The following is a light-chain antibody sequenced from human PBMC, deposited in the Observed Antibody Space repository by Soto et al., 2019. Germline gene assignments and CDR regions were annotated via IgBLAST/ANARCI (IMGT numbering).Light chain of an antibody. CDR2: TAS. V-gene: IGKV1-39*01. CDR1: QSINSY. Sequence: DIQMTQSPSSLSASVGDRVTITCRASQSINSYLNWYQQKPGKAPKLLISTASSLRSGVPSRFSGSGSGTDFTLTISCLQSEDFATYYCQEYTSAPQTFGQGTKVDIK. CDR3: QEYTSAPQT. J-gene: IGKJ1*01.